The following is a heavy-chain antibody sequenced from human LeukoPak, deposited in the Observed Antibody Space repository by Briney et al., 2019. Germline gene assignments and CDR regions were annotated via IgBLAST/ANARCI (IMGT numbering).Heavy chain of an antibody. CDR2: ISGSGGST. V-gene: IGHV3-23*01. CDR3: AKEREHYDFWSGYDY. D-gene: IGHD3-3*01. J-gene: IGHJ4*02. Sequence: GGSLRLSCAASGFTFSSYWMSWVRQAPGKGLEWVSAISGSGGSTYYADSMKGRFTISRDNSKNTLYLQMNSLRAEDTAVYYCAKEREHYDFWSGYDYWGQGTLVTVSS. CDR1: GFTFSSYW.